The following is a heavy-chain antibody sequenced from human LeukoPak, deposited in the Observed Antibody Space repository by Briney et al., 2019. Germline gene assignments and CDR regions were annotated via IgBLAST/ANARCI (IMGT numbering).Heavy chain of an antibody. V-gene: IGHV5-51*01. D-gene: IGHD2-15*01. CDR1: GYCFTSYW. Sequence: GESLKISCKCSGYCFTSYWIGWVRQMRGKGLELMGIIYPGGSHTRYSPSFQGQVTISADKSISTADLQWSSLKASDTAMYYCARLRGGDNWFDPWGQGTLVTVSS. CDR2: IYPGGSHT. J-gene: IGHJ5*02. CDR3: ARLRGGDNWFDP.